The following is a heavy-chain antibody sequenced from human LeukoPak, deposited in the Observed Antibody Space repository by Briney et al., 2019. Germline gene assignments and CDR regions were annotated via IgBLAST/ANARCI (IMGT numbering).Heavy chain of an antibody. CDR2: IKSKADGGTT. J-gene: IGHJ4*02. CDR1: GFTFSNAW. D-gene: IGHD6-25*01. CDR3: AASGGSGSSYFDY. Sequence: GGSPRLSCAASGFTFSNAWVRWVRQAPGKGLEWVGRIKSKADGGTTDYAAPVRGRFTISRDDSKNTLYLQMNSLKTEDTAVYYCAASGGSGSSYFDYWGQGTLVTVSS. V-gene: IGHV3-15*01.